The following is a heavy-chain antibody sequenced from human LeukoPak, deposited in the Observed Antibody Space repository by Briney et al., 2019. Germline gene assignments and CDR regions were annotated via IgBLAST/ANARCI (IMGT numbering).Heavy chain of an antibody. Sequence: GSISSXXXXXXXIXQPPXXXLEWIGYIYHSGSTYYNPSLKSRVTISVDRSKNQFSLKLSSVTAADTAVYYCARGSRYPDYWGQGTLVTVSS. CDR3: ARGSRYPDY. CDR1: GSISSXXXX. J-gene: IGHJ4*02. D-gene: IGHD1-1*01. V-gene: IGHV4-30-2*01. CDR2: IYHSGST.